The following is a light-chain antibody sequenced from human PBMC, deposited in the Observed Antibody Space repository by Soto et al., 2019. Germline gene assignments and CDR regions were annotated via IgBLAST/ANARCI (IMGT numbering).Light chain of an antibody. CDR2: AAS. Sequence: DIQMTQSPSSLSASVGDRVTITCRASQTISSSLNWYQQKPGKAPDLLIYAASNLQSGVPSRFSGSGSGSDVTLTIRRAQPEYSATYYSRHSYSSPLMYTFGQGTRLEIK. CDR1: QTISSS. V-gene: IGKV1-39*01. J-gene: IGKJ2*01. CDR3: RHSYSSPLMYT.